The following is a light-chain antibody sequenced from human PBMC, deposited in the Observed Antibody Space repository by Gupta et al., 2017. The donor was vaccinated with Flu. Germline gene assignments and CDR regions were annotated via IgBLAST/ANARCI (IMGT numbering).Light chain of an antibody. CDR1: QSLVYIDGNTF. CDR3: MQGTYWPYT. J-gene: IGKJ2*01. V-gene: IGKV2-30*01. Sequence: DVVMTQSPLSLPGTLGQPASISCRSSQSLVYIDGNTFLSCFQQRPGQSPRRLIYKVSNRDSGVPDRFSGSGSGTDFTLKISRVEAEDVGVYYCMQGTYWPYTFGQGTKLEIK. CDR2: KVS.